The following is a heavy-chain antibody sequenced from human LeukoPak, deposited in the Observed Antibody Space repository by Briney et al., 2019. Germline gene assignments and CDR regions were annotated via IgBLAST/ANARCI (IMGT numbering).Heavy chain of an antibody. D-gene: IGHD1/OR15-1a*01. J-gene: IGHJ4*02. CDR2: IKQDGSEK. CDR1: GFTFSSYW. V-gene: IGHV3-7*03. Sequence: GGSLRLSCAASGFTFSSYWMSWVRQAPGKGLEWVANIKQDGSEKYYVDSVKGRFTISRDNAKNSLYLRMNSLRAEDTAVYYCAKQTGPPVSPSDYWGQGTLVTVSS. CDR3: AKQTGPPVSPSDY.